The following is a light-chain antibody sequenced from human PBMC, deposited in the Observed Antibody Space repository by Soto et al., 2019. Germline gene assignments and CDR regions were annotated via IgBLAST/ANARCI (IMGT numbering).Light chain of an antibody. J-gene: IGLJ2*01. CDR2: EVS. Sequence: QSALTQPPSASGSPGQSVTISCTGTSSDVRGYNFVSWYQQHPGKAPKLMIYEVSERPSGVPDRFSGSKSGNTASLTVSGLQAEDEADYYCSSYAGSNIVVFGGGTKVTVL. V-gene: IGLV2-8*01. CDR1: SSDVRGYNF. CDR3: SSYAGSNIVV.